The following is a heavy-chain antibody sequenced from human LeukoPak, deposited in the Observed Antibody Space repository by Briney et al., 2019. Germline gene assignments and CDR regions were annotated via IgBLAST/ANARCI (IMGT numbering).Heavy chain of an antibody. J-gene: IGHJ4*02. CDR3: ARDPNSGWFGNYPYYFDY. CDR1: GGSISSSNW. D-gene: IGHD6-19*01. CDR2: IYHSGST. V-gene: IGHV4-4*02. Sequence: SETLSPTCAVSGGSISSSNWWSWVRQPPGKGLEWIGEIYHSGSTYYNPSLKSRVTISVDTSKNQFSLKLSSVTAADTAVYYCARDPNSGWFGNYPYYFDYWGQGTLVTVSS.